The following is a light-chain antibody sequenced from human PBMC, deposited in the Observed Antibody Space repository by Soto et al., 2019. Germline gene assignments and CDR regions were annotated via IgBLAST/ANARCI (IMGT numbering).Light chain of an antibody. CDR1: QSIRSER. V-gene: IGKV3-20*01. CDR3: QHYGSSFT. CDR2: GAS. J-gene: IGKJ5*01. Sequence: EIVLTQSPDTLSLSPGERATLSCRASQSIRSERLAWYQQKPGQAPRLLIYGASSRATGIPDRFSGGGSGTDFTLTISRLEPEDFAVYYCQHYGSSFTFGQGTRWRL.